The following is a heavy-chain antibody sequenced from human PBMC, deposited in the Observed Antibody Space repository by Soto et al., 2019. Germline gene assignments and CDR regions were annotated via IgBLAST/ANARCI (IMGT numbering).Heavy chain of an antibody. CDR1: GYSFTSYA. CDR2: IRAYNGNT. CDR3: ARDRPTMDV. Sequence: QVQLVQSGAEVKKPGASVKVSCKASGYSFTSYAIRWVRQAPGQGLEWMGWIRAYNGNTNYAQKLQGRVTMTTDTATSAVYMGLRSLISDDAAVYDCARDRPTMDVWGVGTTVTVSS. J-gene: IGHJ6*04. V-gene: IGHV1-18*01.